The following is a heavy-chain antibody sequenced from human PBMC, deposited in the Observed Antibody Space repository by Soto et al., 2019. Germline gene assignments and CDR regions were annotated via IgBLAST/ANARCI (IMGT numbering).Heavy chain of an antibody. D-gene: IGHD3-3*01. CDR3: AKLDGHVYYYYYGMDV. Sequence: GGSLRLSCAASGFTFSSYAMSWVRQAPGKGLEWVSAISGSGGSTYYADSVKGRFTISRDNSKNTLYLQMNSLRAEDTAVYYCAKLDGHVYYYYYGMDVWGQGTTVTVSS. CDR2: ISGSGGST. V-gene: IGHV3-23*01. J-gene: IGHJ6*02. CDR1: GFTFSSYA.